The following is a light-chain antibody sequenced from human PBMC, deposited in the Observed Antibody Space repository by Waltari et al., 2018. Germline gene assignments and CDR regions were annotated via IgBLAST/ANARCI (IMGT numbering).Light chain of an antibody. V-gene: IGLV1-47*02. CDR2: SDN. CDR1: SANVGTNS. CDR3: ATWDERLTGFWV. J-gene: IGLJ3*02. Sequence: QSVLTQPPSASGTPGQTVTIPCSGGSANVGTNSVSWYKQLPGVAPELLLYSDNQRPPGAPDGFSGSRSGTSSSLAISGRRSDDEADYYCATWDERLTGFWVFGGGTRLTV.